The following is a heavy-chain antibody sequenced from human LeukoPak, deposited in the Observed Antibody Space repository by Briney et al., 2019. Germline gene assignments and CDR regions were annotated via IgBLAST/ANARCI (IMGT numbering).Heavy chain of an antibody. D-gene: IGHD3-22*01. Sequence: GGFLRVSCAASGFTLSSHAMSWVRQAPGKGLEWVSAISGSGGSTYYADSVKGRFTISRDNSKNTLYLQMNSLRAEDTAVYYCAKAATMIVLVGFDYWGQGTLVTVSS. CDR1: GFTLSSHA. CDR3: AKAATMIVLVGFDY. V-gene: IGHV3-23*01. CDR2: ISGSGGST. J-gene: IGHJ4*02.